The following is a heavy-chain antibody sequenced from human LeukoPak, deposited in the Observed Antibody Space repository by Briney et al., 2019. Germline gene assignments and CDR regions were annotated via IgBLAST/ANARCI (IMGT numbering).Heavy chain of an antibody. CDR3: ATDPWTYICSGGSCYSL. Sequence: APVKVSCKVSGYTLTELSMHWVRQAPGKGLEWMGGFDPEDGETIYAQKFQGRVTMTEDTSTDTAYMELSSLRSEDTAVYYCATDPWTYICSGGSCYSLWGQGTLVTVSS. D-gene: IGHD2-15*01. CDR2: FDPEDGET. CDR1: GYTLTELS. J-gene: IGHJ4*02. V-gene: IGHV1-24*01.